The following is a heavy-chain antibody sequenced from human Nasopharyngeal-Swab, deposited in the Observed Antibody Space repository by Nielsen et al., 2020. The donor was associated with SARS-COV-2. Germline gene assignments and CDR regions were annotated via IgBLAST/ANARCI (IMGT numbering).Heavy chain of an antibody. CDR1: GGTFRSQG. CDR3: ARGPDPALKFDP. Sequence: SVKVSCKASGGTFRSQGISWVRQAPGQGLEWMGRIIPMRGIANYAQKFQGRVTITADKSTSTVYMDLSSLRSEDTAAYYCARGPDPALKFDPWGQGTLVAVSS. D-gene: IGHD5-18*01. CDR2: IIPMRGIA. J-gene: IGHJ5*02. V-gene: IGHV1-69*04.